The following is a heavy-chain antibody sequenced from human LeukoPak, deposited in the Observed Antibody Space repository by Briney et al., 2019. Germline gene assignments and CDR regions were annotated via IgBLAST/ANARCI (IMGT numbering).Heavy chain of an antibody. CDR1: GGSISSYY. D-gene: IGHD2-2*01. J-gene: IGHJ4*02. V-gene: IGHV4-59*01. Sequence: PETLSLTCTVSGGSISSYYWSWIRQPPGKGLEGSGYIYYSGSTNYNPSLKSRVTISVDTSKNQFSLKLSSVTAADTAVYFCARIGDCSTTSCLGDFDYWGQGTLVTVSS. CDR2: IYYSGST. CDR3: ARIGDCSTTSCLGDFDY.